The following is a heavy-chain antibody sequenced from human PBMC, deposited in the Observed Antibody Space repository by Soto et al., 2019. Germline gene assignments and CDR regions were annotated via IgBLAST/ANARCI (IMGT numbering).Heavy chain of an antibody. CDR3: ARGGDVLDY. CDR2: ASYDGTYK. D-gene: IGHD3-16*01. CDR1: GFVFGGFG. V-gene: IGHV3-30*03. Sequence: HVELVESGGGVVRPGKSLTVSCTGSGFVFGGFGMHWVRQTPGEGLEWLGMASYDGTYKYFADSVKGRFTISRDNGMNTVYLQMDNLRLEDTALYYCARGGDVLDYWGRGTLVTVSS. J-gene: IGHJ4*02.